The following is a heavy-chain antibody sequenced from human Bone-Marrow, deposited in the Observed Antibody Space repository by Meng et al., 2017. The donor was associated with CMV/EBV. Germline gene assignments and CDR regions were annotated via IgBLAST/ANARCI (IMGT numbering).Heavy chain of an antibody. J-gene: IGHJ4*02. Sequence: EVQLVESGGGLVKPGGSLRLSCAVSQLIFSTYDMNWVRQAPGKGLEWVSSIGRSGTDVSYADSVKGRFTISRDIPKNSLYLQMNSLRAEDTVVYYCATDPNWGTLWGQGALVTVSS. D-gene: IGHD7-27*01. CDR1: QLIFSTYD. CDR3: ATDPNWGTL. V-gene: IGHV3-21*01. CDR2: IGRSGTDV.